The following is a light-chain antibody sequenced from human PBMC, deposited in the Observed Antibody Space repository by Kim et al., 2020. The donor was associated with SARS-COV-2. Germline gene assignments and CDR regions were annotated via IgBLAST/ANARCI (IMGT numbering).Light chain of an antibody. Sequence: QPALTQPPSVSAAPGQKVTISCSGSSSNIGNNYVSWYQQLPGTAPKLLIYDNNKRPSGIPDRFSGSKSGTSATLGITGLQTGDEADYYCGTWDSSLSAGVFGGGTQLTVL. CDR2: DNN. J-gene: IGLJ3*02. V-gene: IGLV1-51*01. CDR1: SSNIGNNY. CDR3: GTWDSSLSAGV.